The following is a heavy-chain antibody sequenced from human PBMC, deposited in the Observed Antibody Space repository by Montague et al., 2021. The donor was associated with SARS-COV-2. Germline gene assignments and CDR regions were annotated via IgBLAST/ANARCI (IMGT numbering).Heavy chain of an antibody. CDR1: GGSLSTYY. Sequence: SETLSLTCTVSGGSLSTYYWTWIRQPPGKGLEWIGYISYSGGANYNPSLESRVTISSDTSKNQFSLNMGSVTAADTAVYYCARAGDAYDRSGYWNFFDSWGQGTLVTVSS. CDR3: ARAGDAYDRSGYWNFFDS. V-gene: IGHV4-59*01. D-gene: IGHD3-22*01. J-gene: IGHJ4*02. CDR2: ISYSGGA.